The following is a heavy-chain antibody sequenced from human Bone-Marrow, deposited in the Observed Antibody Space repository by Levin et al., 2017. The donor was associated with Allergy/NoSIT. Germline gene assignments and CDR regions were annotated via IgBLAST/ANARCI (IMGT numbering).Heavy chain of an antibody. D-gene: IGHD2-2*02. Sequence: GASVKVSCKASGGTFSSYAISWVRQAPGQGLEWMGGIIPIFGTANYAQKFQGRVTITADESTSTAYMELSSLRSEDTAVYYCAREGVGCRHGTSCYIHYGMDVWGQGTTVTVSS. CDR1: GGTFSSYA. V-gene: IGHV1-69*13. CDR2: IIPIFGTA. J-gene: IGHJ6*02. CDR3: AREGVGCRHGTSCYIHYGMDV.